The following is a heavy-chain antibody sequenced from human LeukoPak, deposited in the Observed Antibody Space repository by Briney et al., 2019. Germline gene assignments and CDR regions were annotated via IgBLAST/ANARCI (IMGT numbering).Heavy chain of an antibody. J-gene: IGHJ4*02. Sequence: PGGSLRLSCAASGFTVSSNYMSWVRQAPGKGLEWVSIIYSDGSTYYADSVKGRFTISRDNAKNSLYLQMNSLRAEDTAVYYCARDLRDGYNPPQIVDYWGQGTLVTVSS. CDR2: IYSDGST. D-gene: IGHD5-24*01. CDR3: ARDLRDGYNPPQIVDY. CDR1: GFTVSSNY. V-gene: IGHV3-66*01.